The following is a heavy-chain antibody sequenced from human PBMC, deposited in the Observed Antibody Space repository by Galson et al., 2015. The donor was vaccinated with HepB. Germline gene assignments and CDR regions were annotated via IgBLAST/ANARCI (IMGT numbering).Heavy chain of an antibody. J-gene: IGHJ4*01. Sequence: SLRLSCAASGFTFSSNSMKWVRQAPGKGLEWVSSISVSGSDLYYADSVKGRFTISRDNAKNSLYLQMNSLRAEDTAVYYCVRTDGTDLGSSGIHFDYWGXGTLVTVTS. CDR1: GFTFSSNS. CDR3: VRTDGTDLGSSGIHFDY. CDR2: ISVSGSDL. D-gene: IGHD6-13*01. V-gene: IGHV3-21*01.